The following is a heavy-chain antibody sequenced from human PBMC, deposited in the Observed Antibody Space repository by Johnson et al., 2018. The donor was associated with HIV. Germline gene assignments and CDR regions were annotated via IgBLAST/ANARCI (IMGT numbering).Heavy chain of an antibody. CDR1: GFTFSSYG. V-gene: IGHV3-74*02. CDR2: INSDGSST. J-gene: IGHJ3*02. D-gene: IGHD1-26*01. Sequence: MQLVESGGGVVQPGRSLRLSCVTSGFTFSSYGMHWVRQAPGKGLVWVSRINSDGSSTSYADSVKGRFTISRDNAKNTLYLQMHSLRAEDTAVYYCALGGSRYSGSYLSDAFDIWGQGTMVTVSS. CDR3: ALGGSRYSGSYLSDAFDI.